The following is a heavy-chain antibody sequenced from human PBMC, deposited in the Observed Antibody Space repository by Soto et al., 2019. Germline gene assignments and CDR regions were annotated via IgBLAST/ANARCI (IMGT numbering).Heavy chain of an antibody. D-gene: IGHD1-26*01. J-gene: IGHJ4*02. V-gene: IGHV1-69*13. CDR1: GGTFSSYA. CDR3: ARGPLGGSYYFDY. CDR2: IIPIFGTA. Sequence: ASVQVSCKASGGTFSSYAISWVRQAPGQGLEWMGGIIPIFGTANYAQKFQGRVTITADESTSTAYMELSSLRSEDTAVYYCARGPLGGSYYFDYWGQGTLVTVSS.